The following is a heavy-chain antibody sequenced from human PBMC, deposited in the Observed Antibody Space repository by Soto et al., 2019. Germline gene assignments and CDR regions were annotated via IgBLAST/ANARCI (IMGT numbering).Heavy chain of an antibody. V-gene: IGHV1-18*01. CDR3: AGGGVRYCISTSCYQAYYGMDV. D-gene: IGHD2-2*01. CDR2: ISAYNGNT. CDR1: GYTFTSYG. J-gene: IGHJ6*02. Sequence: QVQLVQSGAEVKKPGASVKVSCKASGYTFTSYGISWVRQAPGQGLEWMGWISAYNGNTNYAQKLQGRVTMTTDTSTSTAYMELRSLRSDDTAVYYCAGGGVRYCISTSCYQAYYGMDVWGQGTTFTVSS.